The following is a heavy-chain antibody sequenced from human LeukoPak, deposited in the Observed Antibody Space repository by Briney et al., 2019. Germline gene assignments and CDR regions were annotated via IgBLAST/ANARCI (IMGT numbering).Heavy chain of an antibody. CDR3: ARHGMVQEVIPQYFDY. V-gene: IGHV4-59*08. CDR1: GGSISNYY. D-gene: IGHD3-10*01. Sequence: SETLSLTCTVSGGSISNYYWSWIRQPPGKGLEWIGYIYYSGNTNYNPSLKSRVTISVDTSKNQFSLKLSSVTAADTAVYYCARHGMVQEVIPQYFDYWGQGTLVTVSS. J-gene: IGHJ4*02. CDR2: IYYSGNT.